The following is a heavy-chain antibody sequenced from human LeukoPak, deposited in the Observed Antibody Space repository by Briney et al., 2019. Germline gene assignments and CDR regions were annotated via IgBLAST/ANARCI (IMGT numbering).Heavy chain of an antibody. J-gene: IGHJ4*02. CDR1: GFTFSSYS. Sequence: GGSLRLSCAASGFTFSSYSMNWVRQAPGKGLEWVSYISSSSSTIYYADSVKGRFTISRDNAKNSLYLQMNSLRAEDTAVYYCARVGDFWSGYPLFDYWGQGTLVTVPS. CDR2: ISSSSSTI. CDR3: ARVGDFWSGYPLFDY. V-gene: IGHV3-48*01. D-gene: IGHD3-3*01.